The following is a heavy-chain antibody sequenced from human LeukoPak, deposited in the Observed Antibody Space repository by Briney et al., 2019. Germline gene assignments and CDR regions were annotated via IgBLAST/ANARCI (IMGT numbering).Heavy chain of an antibody. CDR1: GFTFGRFW. CDR2: IDQSGGRN. Sequence: PGGSLRLSCAASGFTFGRFWMNWVRQAPGRGLEWVDNIDQSGGRNNYVDSVKGRFTISRDNAKNSLFLEMSSLRADDTAVYFCARDVEGGTFDIWGQGTTVTVSS. J-gene: IGHJ3*02. V-gene: IGHV3-7*05. D-gene: IGHD3-16*01. CDR3: ARDVEGGTFDI.